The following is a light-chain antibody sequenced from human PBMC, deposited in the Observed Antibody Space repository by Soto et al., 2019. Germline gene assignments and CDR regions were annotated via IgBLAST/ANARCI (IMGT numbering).Light chain of an antibody. CDR1: QSISQY. V-gene: IGKV1-5*01. J-gene: IGKJ2*01. CDR3: QQYSSAST. Sequence: DIQMTQSPSSLSASVGDRVTITCRASQSISQYLAWYQQKPGKAPKLLIYDASTLEGGIPSRFSGSGSGTKFTLTISSLQPADFATYYCQQYSSASTFGRGTKLGIK. CDR2: DAS.